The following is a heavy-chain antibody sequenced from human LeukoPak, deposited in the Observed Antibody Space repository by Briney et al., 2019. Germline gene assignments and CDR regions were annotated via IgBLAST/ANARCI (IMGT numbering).Heavy chain of an antibody. J-gene: IGHJ4*02. CDR1: GFTFDDYG. D-gene: IGHD3-10*01. Sequence: GGSLRLSCAASGFTFDDYGMSWVRQAPGKGREWVSGNNWNGGSTGYTDSVKGRVTISRDNVQNTLYLQMKNVKTENTTQNQCARVVTMVRGVPYYFGTWGQRTLVSVSS. V-gene: IGHV3-20*01. CDR3: ARVVTMVRGVPYYFGT. CDR2: NNWNGGST.